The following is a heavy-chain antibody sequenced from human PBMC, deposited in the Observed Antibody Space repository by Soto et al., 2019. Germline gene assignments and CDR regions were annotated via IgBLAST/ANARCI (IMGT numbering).Heavy chain of an antibody. D-gene: IGHD6-13*01. CDR2: IYPGDSDT. J-gene: IGHJ6*02. Sequence: GESLKISCKGSGYSFTSYWIGWVRQMPGKGLEWMGIIYPGDSDTRYSPSFQGQVTISADKSISTAYLQWSSLKASDTAMYYCARHGLAGQQPYYYGMDVWGQGPTVTVSS. V-gene: IGHV5-51*01. CDR1: GYSFTSYW. CDR3: ARHGLAGQQPYYYGMDV.